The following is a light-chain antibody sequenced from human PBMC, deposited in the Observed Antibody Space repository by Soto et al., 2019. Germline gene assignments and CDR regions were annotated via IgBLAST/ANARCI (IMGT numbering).Light chain of an antibody. CDR3: CSYAASSTLV. V-gene: IGLV2-14*01. J-gene: IGLJ3*02. CDR1: SSDVGNYNY. CDR2: DVS. Sequence: QSALTQPASVSGSPGQSITISCTGTSSDVGNYNYVSWYQQHPGKAPKLMIYDVSNRPSGVSNRFSGSKSGNSASLTISGLQAEDEADYYCCSYAASSTLVFGGGTKVTVL.